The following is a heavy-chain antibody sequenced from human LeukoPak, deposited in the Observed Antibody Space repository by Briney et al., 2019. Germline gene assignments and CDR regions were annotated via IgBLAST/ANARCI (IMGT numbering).Heavy chain of an antibody. CDR1: GFTFGDYA. D-gene: IGHD4-23*01. Sequence: GGSLRLSCTASGFTFGDYAMNWVRQAPGKGLEWVGFIRNKAYGGTTEYAASVKGRFTISRDDSKSIAYLQMDSLKTEDTAVYYCTRNDPRMVVTRYFDYWGQGTLVTVSS. V-gene: IGHV3-49*04. J-gene: IGHJ4*02. CDR2: IRNKAYGGTT. CDR3: TRNDPRMVVTRYFDY.